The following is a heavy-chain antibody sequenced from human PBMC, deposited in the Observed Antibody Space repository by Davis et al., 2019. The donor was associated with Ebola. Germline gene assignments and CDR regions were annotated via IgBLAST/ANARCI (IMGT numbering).Heavy chain of an antibody. CDR1: GYRFTSYW. CDR2: IYPDDPDT. Sequence: GGSLRLSCKGSGYRFTSYWIGWVRQMPGKGLEWMGIIYPDDPDTRYSPSFQGQVTISVDKSITTAYLQWSSLQTSDTATYYCARQGGYCLSTRCFSRLWFGPWGQGTLVTVSS. V-gene: IGHV5-51*01. D-gene: IGHD2-2*03. CDR3: ARQGGYCLSTRCFSRLWFGP. J-gene: IGHJ5*02.